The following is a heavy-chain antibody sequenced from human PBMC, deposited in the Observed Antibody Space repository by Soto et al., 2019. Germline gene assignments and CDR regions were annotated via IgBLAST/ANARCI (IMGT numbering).Heavy chain of an antibody. D-gene: IGHD3-9*01. V-gene: IGHV3-30-3*01. CDR1: GFTFSSYA. J-gene: IGHJ6*02. CDR3: ASNYDILTGYYGVSGMDV. Sequence: QVQLVESGGGVVQPGRSLRLPCAASGFTFSSYAMHWVRQAPGKGLEWVAVISYDGSNKYYADSVKGRFTISRDNSKNTLYLQMNSLRAEDTAVYYCASNYDILTGYYGVSGMDVWGQGTTVTVSS. CDR2: ISYDGSNK.